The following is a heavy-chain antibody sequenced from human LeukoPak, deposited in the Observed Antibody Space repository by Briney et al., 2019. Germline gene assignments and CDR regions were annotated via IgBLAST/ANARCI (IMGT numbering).Heavy chain of an antibody. V-gene: IGHV3-23*01. D-gene: IGHD4-17*01. J-gene: IGHJ4*02. CDR2: ISGSGDNS. CDR1: GFTFSSYW. CDR3: AKDSPSAPVTSV. Sequence: PGGSLRLSCAASGFTFSSYWMSWVRQAPGRGLEWVSTISGSGDNSYYADSVKGRFTISRDNSKNTLYLQMNSLRVEDTAIFYCAKDSPSAPVTSVWGQGTLVTVSS.